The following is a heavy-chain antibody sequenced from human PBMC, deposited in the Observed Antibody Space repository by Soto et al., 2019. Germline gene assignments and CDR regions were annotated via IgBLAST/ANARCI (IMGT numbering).Heavy chain of an antibody. V-gene: IGHV1-3*05. CDR1: GYTFTSYA. CDR3: ARSRGYFMVDNY. D-gene: IGHD3-22*01. J-gene: IGHJ4*02. Sequence: QVQLVQSGAEENKPGASVKISCKASGYTFTSYAMNWLRQTPGQRLEWIGWINAGNCYTKYSHQFQGRVSITRDTFVSTAYMERSRMRSAGTAVYYCARSRGYFMVDNYWGPGTLVTVSS. CDR2: INAGNCYT.